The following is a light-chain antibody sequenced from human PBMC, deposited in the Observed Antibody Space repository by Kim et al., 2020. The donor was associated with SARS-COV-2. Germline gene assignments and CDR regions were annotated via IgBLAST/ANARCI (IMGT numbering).Light chain of an antibody. CDR2: QDS. CDR3: QAWDRSTYV. J-gene: IGLJ1*01. V-gene: IGLV3-1*01. Sequence: ESPGQTASITCSGDKLGDKYACWYQLKPGQSPVLVIYQDSKRPSGIPERFSGSNSGNTATLTISGTQAMDEADYYCQAWDRSTYVFGTGTKVTVL. CDR1: KLGDKY.